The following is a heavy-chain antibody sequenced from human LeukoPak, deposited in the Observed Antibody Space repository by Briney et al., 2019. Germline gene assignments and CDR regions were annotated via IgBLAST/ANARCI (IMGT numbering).Heavy chain of an antibody. J-gene: IGHJ4*02. CDR3: ARDLSGSGWYVPFDY. Sequence: GGSLRLSCAASGFTVSSNYMSWVRQAPGKGLEWVSVIYGGGNTYYVDSVQGRFTISRDNSRNTLYLQMKSLRAEDTAVYHCARDLSGSGWYVPFDYWGQGTLVTVSS. CDR1: GFTVSSNY. D-gene: IGHD6-19*01. V-gene: IGHV3-66*01. CDR2: IYGGGNT.